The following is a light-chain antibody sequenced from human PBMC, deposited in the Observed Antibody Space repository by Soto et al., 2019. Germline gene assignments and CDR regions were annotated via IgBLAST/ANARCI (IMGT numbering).Light chain of an antibody. Sequence: EIVLTQSPATLSLSPGERATLSCRASQSVSNFLAWYQQKPGQAPRLLIYDASNRATGIPARFSGSGSGTDFTHTIRSLEPEDFAIYYCQQRTNWPLTTFGHGTRLEIK. V-gene: IGKV3-11*01. CDR1: QSVSNF. CDR2: DAS. J-gene: IGKJ5*01. CDR3: QQRTNWPLTT.